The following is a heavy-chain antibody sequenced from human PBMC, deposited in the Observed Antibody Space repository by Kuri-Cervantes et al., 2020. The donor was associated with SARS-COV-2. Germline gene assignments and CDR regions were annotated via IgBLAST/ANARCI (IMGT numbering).Heavy chain of an antibody. CDR3: ARHPLRVVDNFDP. Sequence: SETLSLTCTVSGGSVISTNSDWGWIRQRPGMGLEWIASIYYSGDTYYNTSLKRRLTISVDTSQNQLSLKLISVTAADDAVFYCARHPLRVVDNFDPWGQGVLVTVSS. D-gene: IGHD3-10*01. CDR1: GGSVISTNSD. J-gene: IGHJ5*02. V-gene: IGHV4-39*01. CDR2: IYYSGDT.